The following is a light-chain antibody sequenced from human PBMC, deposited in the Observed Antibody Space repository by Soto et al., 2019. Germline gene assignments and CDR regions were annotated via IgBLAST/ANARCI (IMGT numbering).Light chain of an antibody. CDR2: GAS. CDR1: QSVSSN. J-gene: IGKJ1*01. V-gene: IGKV3-15*01. Sequence: EIVVTQSPATLSVSPGERATLSCRANQSVSSNLAWYQQKPGPAPRLLIYGASTRATGIPARFSGSGSGTEFTLTISSLQSEDFAVYYCQQYNNWPQTFGQGTKVEIK. CDR3: QQYNNWPQT.